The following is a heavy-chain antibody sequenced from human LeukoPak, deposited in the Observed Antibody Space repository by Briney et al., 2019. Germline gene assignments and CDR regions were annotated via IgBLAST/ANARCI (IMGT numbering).Heavy chain of an antibody. CDR1: GGFISRFY. J-gene: IGHJ4*02. CDR3: AKFWCYKFYTTAYYSFDY. D-gene: IGHD2/OR15-2a*01. CDR2: IYPSGST. Sequence: SETLSLTCTVSGGFISRFYWRWLRQPAGKGLEWVGRIYPSGSTNYNPSLKSRVTMSVDTSKNQFSLNLSSVTAADTAVYYCAKFWCYKFYTTAYYSFDYWGQGTLVTVSS. V-gene: IGHV4-4*07.